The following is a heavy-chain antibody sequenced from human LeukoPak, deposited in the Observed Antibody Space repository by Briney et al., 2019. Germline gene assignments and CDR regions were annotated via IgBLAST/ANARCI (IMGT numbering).Heavy chain of an antibody. CDR2: IYYSGST. CDR1: GGSISSYY. D-gene: IGHD3-3*01. J-gene: IGHJ4*02. CDR3: ASYDFWSGYSFDY. V-gene: IGHV4-59*08. Sequence: PSETLSLTCTVSGGSISSYYWSWIRQPPGKGLEWIGYIYYSGSTNYNPSLKSRVTISVDTSKNQFSLKLSSVTAADTAVYYCASYDFWSGYSFDYWGQGTLVTVSS.